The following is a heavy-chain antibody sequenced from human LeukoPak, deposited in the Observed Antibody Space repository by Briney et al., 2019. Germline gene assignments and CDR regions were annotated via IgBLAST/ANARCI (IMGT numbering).Heavy chain of an antibody. CDR3: ARVSRYSCDY. D-gene: IGHD5-18*01. V-gene: IGHV4-61*02. CDR2: IYTSGST. Sequence: TSETLSLTCTVSGGSIGSGSYYWSWIRQPAGKGLEWIGRIYTSGSTNYNPSLKSRVTISVDTSKNQFSLKLSSVTAADTAVYYCARVSRYSCDYWGQGPLVTVSS. CDR1: GGSIGSGSYY. J-gene: IGHJ4*02.